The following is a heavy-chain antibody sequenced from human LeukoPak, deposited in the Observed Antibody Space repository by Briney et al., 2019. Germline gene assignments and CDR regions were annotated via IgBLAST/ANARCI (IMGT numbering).Heavy chain of an antibody. V-gene: IGHV3-23*01. CDR2: INNSGGNT. CDR1: GFTFSRYW. CDR3: ARSLKWNLVGFDY. D-gene: IGHD1-1*01. Sequence: GGSLRLSCAASGFTFSRYWMIWVRQAPGKGLEWVSVINNSGGNTFYADSVKGRFIISRDNSKNTLYLQMSRLRAEDTAVYYCARSLKWNLVGFDYWGQGTLVTVSS. J-gene: IGHJ4*02.